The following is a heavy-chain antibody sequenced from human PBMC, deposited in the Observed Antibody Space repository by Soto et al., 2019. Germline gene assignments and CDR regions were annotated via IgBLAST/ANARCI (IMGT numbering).Heavy chain of an antibody. Sequence: ASVKVSCKASGYTFTSYDINWVRQATGQGLEWMGWMNPNSGNTGYAQKFQGRVTMTRNTSISTAYMELSRLRSEDTAVYYCARGLNFDWDDNWFDPWGQGTLVTVSS. D-gene: IGHD3-9*01. CDR2: MNPNSGNT. J-gene: IGHJ5*02. CDR3: ARGLNFDWDDNWFDP. CDR1: GYTFTSYD. V-gene: IGHV1-8*01.